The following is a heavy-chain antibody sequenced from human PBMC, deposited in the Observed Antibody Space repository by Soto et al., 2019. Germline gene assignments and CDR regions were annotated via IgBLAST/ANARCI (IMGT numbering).Heavy chain of an antibody. CDR3: AKSVYNWNDGFFDY. V-gene: IGHV3-23*01. Sequence: GGSLRLSCAASGFTFSSYAMTWVRQAPGKGLEWVSAISGSGAYTYYANSVKGRFTISRDNSKNTLYLQMNSLRAEDTAVYYCAKSVYNWNDGFFDYWGQGTLVTVSS. CDR2: ISGSGAYT. J-gene: IGHJ4*02. CDR1: GFTFSSYA. D-gene: IGHD1-1*01.